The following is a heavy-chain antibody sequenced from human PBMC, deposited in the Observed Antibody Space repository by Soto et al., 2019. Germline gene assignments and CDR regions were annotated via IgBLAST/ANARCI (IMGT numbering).Heavy chain of an antibody. J-gene: IGHJ5*02. CDR3: ARHLASDATVWFDP. CDR2: IYYSGST. CDR1: GGSISSSSYY. V-gene: IGHV4-39*01. Sequence: PSETLSLTCTVSGGSISSSSYYWGWIRQPPGKGLEWIGSIYYSGSTNYNPSLKSRVTISVDTSKNQFSLKLSSVTAADTAVYYCARHLASDATVWFDPWGQGTLVTVSS. D-gene: IGHD4-17*01.